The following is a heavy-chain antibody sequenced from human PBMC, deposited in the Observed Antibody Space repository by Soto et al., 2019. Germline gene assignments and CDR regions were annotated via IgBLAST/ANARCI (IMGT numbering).Heavy chain of an antibody. D-gene: IGHD6-13*01. CDR1: GFTFSSYS. J-gene: IGHJ6*02. V-gene: IGHV3-21*01. CDR3: ARDQERGIAAAGTGTYYYYYGMDV. Sequence: VGSLRLSCAASGFTFSSYSMNWVRQAPGKGLEWVSSISSSSSYIYYADSVKGRFTISRDNAKNSLYLQMNSLRAEDTAVYYCARDQERGIAAAGTGTYYYYYGMDVWGQGTTVTVSS. CDR2: ISSSSSYI.